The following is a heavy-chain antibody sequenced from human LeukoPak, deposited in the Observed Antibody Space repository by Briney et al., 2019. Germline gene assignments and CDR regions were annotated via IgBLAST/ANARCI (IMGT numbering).Heavy chain of an antibody. CDR3: ARGGSSGLFDY. V-gene: IGHV3-21*01. CDR1: GFTFSSYS. J-gene: IGHJ4*02. CDR2: ISSSSSYI. D-gene: IGHD6-19*01. Sequence: GGSLRLSCAASGFTFSSYSMNWVRQAPGKGLEWVSSISSSSSYIYYADSVKGRFTISRDNAKNSLYLQMNSLRAEDTAVYYCARGGSSGLFDYWGQGTLVTVPS.